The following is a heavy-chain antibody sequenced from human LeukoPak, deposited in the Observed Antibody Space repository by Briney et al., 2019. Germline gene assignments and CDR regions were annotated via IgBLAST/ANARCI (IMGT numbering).Heavy chain of an antibody. CDR2: IYTSGST. Sequence: SETLSLTCTVSGGSISSGSYYWSWIRQPAGKGLEWIGRIYTSGSTNYNPSLKSRVTISVDTSKNQFSLKLSSVTAADTAVYYCARSDYGMDVWGQGTTDTVSS. V-gene: IGHV4-61*02. CDR3: ARSDYGMDV. CDR1: GGSISSGSYY. J-gene: IGHJ6*02.